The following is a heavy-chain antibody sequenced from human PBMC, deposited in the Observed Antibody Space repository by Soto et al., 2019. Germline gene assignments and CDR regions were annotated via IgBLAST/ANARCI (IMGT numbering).Heavy chain of an antibody. CDR2: INSDGSST. CDR3: ARETPAGSSASYYYYGMDV. V-gene: IGHV3-74*01. J-gene: IGHJ6*02. Sequence: PGGSLRLSCAASGFTFSSYWMHWVRQAPGKGLVWVSRINSDGSSTSYADSVKGRFTISRENAKNSLYLQMNSLRAEDTAVYYCARETPAGSSASYYYYGMDVWGQGTTVTVSS. D-gene: IGHD6-13*01. CDR1: GFTFSSYW.